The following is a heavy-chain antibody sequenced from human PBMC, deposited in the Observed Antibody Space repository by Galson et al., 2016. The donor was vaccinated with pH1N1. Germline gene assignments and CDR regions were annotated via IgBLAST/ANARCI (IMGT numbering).Heavy chain of an antibody. J-gene: IGHJ6*02. Sequence: SLKVSCTAPGDSFNRYGMTWVLQAPGQGLQWMGWINTGTGYTNNSQKVQGRVTMTTDTTANTVYMELKSLISDDTGVFYCARGRGDLAGYYYGLDIWGQGTTVTVSS. CDR1: GDSFNRYG. CDR3: ARGRGDLAGYYYGLDI. CDR2: INTGTGYT. V-gene: IGHV1-18*01.